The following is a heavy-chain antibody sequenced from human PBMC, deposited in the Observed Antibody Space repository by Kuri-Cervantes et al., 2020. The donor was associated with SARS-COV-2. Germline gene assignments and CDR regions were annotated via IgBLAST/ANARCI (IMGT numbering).Heavy chain of an antibody. CDR1: GGSFSGYY. Sequence: GSLRLSCAVYGGSFSGYYWSWIRQPPGKGLEWIGEINHSGSTNYNPSLKSRVTISVDTSKNQFSLKLSSVTAADTAVYYCARRDYDFWSGYAWFDPWGQGTLVTVSS. CDR3: ARRDYDFWSGYAWFDP. CDR2: INHSGST. J-gene: IGHJ5*02. D-gene: IGHD3-3*01. V-gene: IGHV4-34*01.